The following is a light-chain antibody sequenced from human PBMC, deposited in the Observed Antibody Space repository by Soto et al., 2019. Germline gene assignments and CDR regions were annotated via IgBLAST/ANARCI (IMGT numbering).Light chain of an antibody. CDR3: LQDYNYPRT. Sequence: DIQMTQSPSSLSASVGDRVTITCRAGQSISSYLNWYQQKPGKAPKLLIYAASSLQSGVPSRFSGSGSGTDFTLTISSLQPEDFATYYCLQDYNYPRTFGQGTKVDIK. CDR2: AAS. J-gene: IGKJ1*01. CDR1: QSISSY. V-gene: IGKV1-39*01.